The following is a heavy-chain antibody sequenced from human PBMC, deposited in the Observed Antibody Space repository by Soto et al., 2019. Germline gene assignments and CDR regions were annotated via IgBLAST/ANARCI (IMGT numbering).Heavy chain of an antibody. Sequence: SETLSLTCTVSGGSISSYFYIWVRQPPGKGLEWIGSVYYTGTTDYNPSLKSRVTISVDTSKTQFSLNLRSVTAADTAVYYCARDLAAVPRAFDYXGRGTMVTVS. CDR1: GGSISSYF. CDR2: VYYTGTT. D-gene: IGHD6-13*01. CDR3: ARDLAAVPRAFDY. V-gene: IGHV4-59*01. J-gene: IGHJ4*02.